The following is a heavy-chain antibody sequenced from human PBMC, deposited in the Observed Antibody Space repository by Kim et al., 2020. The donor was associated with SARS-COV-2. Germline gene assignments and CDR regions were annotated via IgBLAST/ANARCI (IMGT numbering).Heavy chain of an antibody. CDR1: GYTFTGYY. Sequence: ASVKVSCKASGYTFTGYYMHWVRQAPGQGLEWMGWINPNSGGTNYAQKFQGRVTMTRDTSISTAYMELSRLRSDDTAVYYCARRLRIIVVVPAAMDYFDYWGQGTLVTVSS. CDR3: ARRLRIIVVVPAAMDYFDY. CDR2: INPNSGGT. J-gene: IGHJ4*02. V-gene: IGHV1-2*02. D-gene: IGHD2-2*01.